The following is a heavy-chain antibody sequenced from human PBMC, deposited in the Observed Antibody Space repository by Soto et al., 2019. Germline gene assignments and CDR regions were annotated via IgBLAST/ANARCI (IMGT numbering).Heavy chain of an antibody. CDR1: GGTFSSYT. D-gene: IGHD6-19*01. CDR3: ASGFSSGWYRGFYWFDP. Sequence: SVKVSCKASGGTFSSYTISWVRQAPGQGLEWMGRIIPILGIANYAQKFQGRVTITADKSTSTAYMELSSLRSEDTAVYYCASGFSSGWYRGFYWFDPWGQGTLVTVS. CDR2: IIPILGIA. J-gene: IGHJ5*02. V-gene: IGHV1-69*02.